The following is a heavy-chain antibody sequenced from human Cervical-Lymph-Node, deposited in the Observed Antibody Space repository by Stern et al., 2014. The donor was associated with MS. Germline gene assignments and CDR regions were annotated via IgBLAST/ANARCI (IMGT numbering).Heavy chain of an antibody. CDR2: IWSDGSNP. CDR3: ASAYSSSHYYFDY. Sequence: VQLVQSGGGVVQPGRSLRLSCAASGFSFSRYAMHWVRQAPGKGLEWVALIWSDGSNPYYADSVTGRFTISRDNFKNTLYLQMNSLRAEDTAVYYCASAYSSSHYYFDYWGQGTLVTVSS. V-gene: IGHV3-33*01. CDR1: GFSFSRYA. D-gene: IGHD6-13*01. J-gene: IGHJ4*02.